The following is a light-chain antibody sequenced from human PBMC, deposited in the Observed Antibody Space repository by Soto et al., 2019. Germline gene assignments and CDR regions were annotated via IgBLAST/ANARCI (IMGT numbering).Light chain of an antibody. J-gene: IGLJ1*01. CDR1: SSDVGSYNL. CDR2: EGS. V-gene: IGLV2-23*03. CDR3: CSYAGSSTFLYV. Sequence: QSVLTQPASVSGSPGQSITISCTGTSSDVGSYNLVSWYQQHPGKAPKLMIYEGSKRPSGVSNRFSGSKSGNTASLTISGLQAEDKADYYCCSYAGSSTFLYVFGTGTKVTVL.